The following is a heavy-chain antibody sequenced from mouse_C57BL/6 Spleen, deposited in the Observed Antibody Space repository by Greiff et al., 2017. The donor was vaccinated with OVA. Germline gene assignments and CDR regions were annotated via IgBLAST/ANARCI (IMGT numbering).Heavy chain of an antibody. CDR1: GYAFSSSW. D-gene: IGHD4-1*01. J-gene: IGHJ4*01. V-gene: IGHV1-82*01. Sequence: QVQLQQSGPELVKPGASVKISCKASGYAFSSSWMNWVKQRPGKGLEWIGRIYPGDGDTNYNGKFKGKATLTADKSSSTAYMQLSSLTSEDSAVYFCARLGGYAMDYWGQGTSVTVSS. CDR3: ARLGGYAMDY. CDR2: IYPGDGDT.